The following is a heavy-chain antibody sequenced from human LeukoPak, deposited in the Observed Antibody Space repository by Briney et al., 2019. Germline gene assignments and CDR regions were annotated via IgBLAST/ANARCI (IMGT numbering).Heavy chain of an antibody. D-gene: IGHD3-22*01. V-gene: IGHV4-34*01. Sequence: SETLSLTCAVYGGSFRGYYWSWIRQPPGKGLEWIGEINHSGSTNYNPSLKSRVTMSVDTSKNQFSLKLSSVTAADTAVYYCARDRYYYDSSARYFDYWGQGTLVTVSS. CDR2: INHSGST. CDR1: GGSFRGYY. CDR3: ARDRYYYDSSARYFDY. J-gene: IGHJ4*02.